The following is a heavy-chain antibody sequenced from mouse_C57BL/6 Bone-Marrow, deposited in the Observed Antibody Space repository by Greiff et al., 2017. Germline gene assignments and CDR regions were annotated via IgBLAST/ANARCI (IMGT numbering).Heavy chain of an antibody. CDR3: ARSADYGIWYFDV. D-gene: IGHD2-4*01. CDR1: GYTFTSYW. V-gene: IGHV1-64*01. J-gene: IGHJ1*03. CDR2: IHPNSGRT. Sequence: VQLQQPGAELVKPGASVKLSCKASGYTFTSYWMHWVKQRPGQGLEWIGMIHPNSGRTNYNEKFKSKATLTVDKSSSTAYMQLSSLTSEDSAVYYCARSADYGIWYFDVWGTGTTVTVSS.